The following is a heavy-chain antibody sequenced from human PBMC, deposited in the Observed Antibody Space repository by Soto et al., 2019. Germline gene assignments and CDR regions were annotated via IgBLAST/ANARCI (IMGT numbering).Heavy chain of an antibody. CDR2: IYCDNDK. Sequence: GPTLVNPTQTGTLTCTFSGFSLRTNAMGVGWIRQPPGKALEWRAVIYCDNDKRYSSSMKSRLTTTKDTTKNLVVHIMTNMDPVDTATYYCAHTSAKPTFDYWGQGTLVTVSS. CDR3: AHTSAKPTFDY. J-gene: IGHJ4*02. CDR1: GFSLRTNAMG. V-gene: IGHV2-5*02.